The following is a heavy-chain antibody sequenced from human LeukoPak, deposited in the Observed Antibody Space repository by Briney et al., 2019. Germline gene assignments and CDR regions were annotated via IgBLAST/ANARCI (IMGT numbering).Heavy chain of an antibody. CDR2: ISGSGGST. V-gene: IGHV3-23*01. D-gene: IGHD3-3*01. CDR1: GFTFSSYA. J-gene: IGHJ4*02. Sequence: TGGSLRLSCAASGFTFSSYAMSWVRQAPGKGLEWVSAISGSGGSTYYADSVKGRFTISRDNSKNTLYLQMNGLRAEDTAVYYCAKKDFWSGYFDYWGQGTPVTVSS. CDR3: AKKDFWSGYFDY.